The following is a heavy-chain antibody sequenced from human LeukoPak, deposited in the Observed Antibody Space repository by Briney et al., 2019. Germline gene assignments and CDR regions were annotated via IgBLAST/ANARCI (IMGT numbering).Heavy chain of an antibody. D-gene: IGHD4-17*01. Sequence: SVKVSCKASGGTFSSYAISWVRQAPGQGLEWMGGIIPIFGTANYAQKFQGRVTITTDESTSTAYMELSSLRSEDTALYYCAKDLSGIYGDYEPGFDYWGQGTLVTVSS. CDR3: AKDLSGIYGDYEPGFDY. CDR1: GGTFSSYA. V-gene: IGHV1-69*05. CDR2: IIPIFGTA. J-gene: IGHJ4*02.